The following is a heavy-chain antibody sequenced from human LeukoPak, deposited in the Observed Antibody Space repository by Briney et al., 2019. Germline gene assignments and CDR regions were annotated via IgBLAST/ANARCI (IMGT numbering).Heavy chain of an antibody. CDR1: GGSISSSSYY. V-gene: IGHV4-61*05. CDR2: INYSGST. J-gene: IGHJ5*02. CDR3: ARSGWLQFDWFDP. D-gene: IGHD5-24*01. Sequence: SETLSLTCTVSGGSISSSSYYWGWIRQPPGKGLEWIGYINYSGSTNYNPSLESRVTMSVDTSKDQSSLNLRSVTAADTAVYYCARSGWLQFDWFDPWGQGTLVIVSS.